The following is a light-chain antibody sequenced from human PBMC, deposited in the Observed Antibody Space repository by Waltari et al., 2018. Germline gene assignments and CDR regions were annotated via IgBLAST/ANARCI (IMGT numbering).Light chain of an antibody. CDR2: DVS. V-gene: IGLV2-14*03. CDR1: SGDVGAHNY. J-gene: IGLJ2*01. Sequence: QSVLTQSASVSGSPGQSITISCTGTSGDVGAHNYVSWYQQHPGKAPQLIIYDVSKGRSGVSTRISASKYGNAASLTIAGLQAEDEAHYCCNSYTSSTNVVFGGGTKLTVL. CDR3: NSYTSSTNVV.